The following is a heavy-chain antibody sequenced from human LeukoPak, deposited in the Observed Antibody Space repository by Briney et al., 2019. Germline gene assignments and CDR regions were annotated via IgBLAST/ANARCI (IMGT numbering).Heavy chain of an antibody. CDR1: GYIFTSYD. V-gene: IGHV1-8*01. D-gene: IGHD2-2*01. CDR2: MNPNSGNT. CDR3: ARDPALQYCSSTSCTSYGMDV. J-gene: IGHJ6*02. Sequence: ASVKVSCKASGYIFTSYDINWVRQATGQGLEWMGWMNPNSGNTGYAQKFQGRVTKTRNTSISTAYMELSSLRSEDTAVYYCARDPALQYCSSTSCTSYGMDVWAKGPRSPSP.